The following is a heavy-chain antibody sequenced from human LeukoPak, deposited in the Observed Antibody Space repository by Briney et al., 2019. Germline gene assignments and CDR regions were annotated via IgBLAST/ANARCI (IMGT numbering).Heavy chain of an antibody. D-gene: IGHD3-22*01. Sequence: SVKVSCKASGGTFRSYAISWVRQARAQGLEWMEGIIPIFGTANYAQKFQGRVTITADESTSTAYMELSGLRSEDTAVYYCASPPVVTTLYYFDYWGQGTLVTVSS. J-gene: IGHJ4*02. CDR1: GGTFRSYA. CDR2: IIPIFGTA. V-gene: IGHV1-69*01. CDR3: ASPPVVTTLYYFDY.